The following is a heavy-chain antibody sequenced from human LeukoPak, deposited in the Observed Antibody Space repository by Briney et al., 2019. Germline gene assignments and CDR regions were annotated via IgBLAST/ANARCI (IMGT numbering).Heavy chain of an antibody. V-gene: IGHV1-2*04. Sequence: GASVKVSCKASGYTFTGYYMHRVRQAPGQGLEWMGWINPNSGGTNYAQKFQGWVTMTRDTSISTAYMELSRLRSDDTAVYYCARGYCSGGSCYSPFDYWGQGTLVTVSS. CDR2: INPNSGGT. J-gene: IGHJ4*02. CDR3: ARGYCSGGSCYSPFDY. D-gene: IGHD2-15*01. CDR1: GYTFTGYY.